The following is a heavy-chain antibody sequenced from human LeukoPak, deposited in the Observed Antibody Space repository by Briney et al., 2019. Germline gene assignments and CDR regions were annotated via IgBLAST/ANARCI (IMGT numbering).Heavy chain of an antibody. CDR1: GFTFSSYG. D-gene: IGHD2-21*02. J-gene: IGHJ4*02. V-gene: IGHV3-33*06. CDR3: AKEQVVVVTAGGVFDY. CDR2: IWYDGSNK. Sequence: GSLRLSCAASGFTFSSYGMHWVRQAPGKGLEWVAVIWYDGSNKYYADSVKGRFTISRDNSKNTLYLQMNSLRAEDTAVYYCAKEQVVVVTAGGVFDYWGQGTLVTVSS.